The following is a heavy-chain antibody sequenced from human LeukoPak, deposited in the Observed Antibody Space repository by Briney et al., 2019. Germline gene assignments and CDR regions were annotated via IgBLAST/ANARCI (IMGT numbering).Heavy chain of an antibody. Sequence: SVTVSCKASGGTFSSYAISWVRQAPGQGLEWMGGIIPIFGPANYAQKSQGRVTITTDESTTTAYLELSSLRSEDTAVYYCAREGGAMTTVTTFWFDPWGQGTLVTVSS. V-gene: IGHV1-69*05. D-gene: IGHD4-17*01. CDR2: IIPIFGPA. CDR1: GGTFSSYA. J-gene: IGHJ5*02. CDR3: AREGGAMTTVTTFWFDP.